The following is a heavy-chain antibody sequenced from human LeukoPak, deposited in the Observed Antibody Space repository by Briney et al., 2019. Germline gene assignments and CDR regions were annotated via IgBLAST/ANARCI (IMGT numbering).Heavy chain of an antibody. CDR1: GFTFSSYW. D-gene: IGHD5-18*01. CDR3: ATSLDAAMNT. J-gene: IGHJ4*02. V-gene: IGHV3-7*02. Sequence: GGSLRLSCEASGFTFSSYWMTWVRQAPGKGLGWLANIKYDGSDKHYAASVKGRFTISRDNARNSLYLQMNSLRDEDTAVYYCATSLDAAMNTGGQGILVTVSS. CDR2: IKYDGSDK.